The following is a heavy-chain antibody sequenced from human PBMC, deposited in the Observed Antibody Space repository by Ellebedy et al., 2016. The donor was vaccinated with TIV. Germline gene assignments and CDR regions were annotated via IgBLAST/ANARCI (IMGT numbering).Heavy chain of an antibody. D-gene: IGHD6-19*01. CDR3: ARGDRGWALDY. CDR2: ISSGSSYI. CDR1: GFTVSSNY. Sequence: PGGSLRLSCAASGFTVSSNYMSWVRQAPGKGLEWVSCISSGSSYIYHTDSVKGRFTISSDNARNSLFLQMNSLRAEDTAVYFCARGDRGWALDYWGPGTLVTVSS. V-gene: IGHV3-21*01. J-gene: IGHJ4*02.